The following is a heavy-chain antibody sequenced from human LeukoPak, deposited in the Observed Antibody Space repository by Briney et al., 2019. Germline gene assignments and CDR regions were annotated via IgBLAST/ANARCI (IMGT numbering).Heavy chain of an antibody. CDR3: ARTVDAFDI. J-gene: IGHJ3*02. CDR1: GDSISSYY. Sequence: SETLSLTCTASGDSISSYYWSWIRQPPGKGLEWIGYIYYSGSTNYNPSLKSRVTISVDTSKNQFSLKLSSVTAADTAVYYCARTVDAFDIWGQGTMVTVSS. V-gene: IGHV4-59*01. CDR2: IYYSGST.